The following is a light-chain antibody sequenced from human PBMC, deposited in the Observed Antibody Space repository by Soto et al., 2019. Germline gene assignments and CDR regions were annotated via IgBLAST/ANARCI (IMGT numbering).Light chain of an antibody. CDR2: NND. CDR3: AAWDDSLNGFYV. CDR1: SSNIGTNS. J-gene: IGLJ1*01. Sequence: QSVLTQPPSASGTPGQRVTISCSGGSSNIGTNSVNWYQQLPGRAPKLLIYNNDLRPSGVPDRFSGSKSGTSASLANSGLQSEDEADYYCAAWDDSLNGFYVFGIGTKLTVL. V-gene: IGLV1-44*01.